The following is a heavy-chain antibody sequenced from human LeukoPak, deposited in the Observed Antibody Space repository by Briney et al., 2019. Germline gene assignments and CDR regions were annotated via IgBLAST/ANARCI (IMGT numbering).Heavy chain of an antibody. CDR1: GFTFSSYS. J-gene: IGHJ4*02. CDR3: AREKSGYYTLCV. CDR2: IKQDGSEK. D-gene: IGHD3-3*01. Sequence: GGSLRLSCAASGFTFSSYSMNWVRQAPGKGLEWVANIKQDGSEKNYVDSVKGRFTISRDNAKNSLYLQMNSLRAEDTAVYYCAREKSGYYTLCVWGQGTLVSVSS. V-gene: IGHV3-7*01.